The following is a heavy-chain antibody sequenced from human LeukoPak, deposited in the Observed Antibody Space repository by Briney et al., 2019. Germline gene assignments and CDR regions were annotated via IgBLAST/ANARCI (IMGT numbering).Heavy chain of an antibody. CDR1: GGSNSSYY. CDR2: IYYSGST. D-gene: IGHD3-9*01. CDR3: ARGNDILTGYFVDY. V-gene: IGHV4-59*01. Sequence: SETLSLTCTVSGGSNSSYYWSWIRQPPGKGLEWIGYIYYSGSTNYNPSLKSRVTISVDTSKNQFSLKLSSVTAADTAVYYCARGNDILTGYFVDYWGQGTLVTVSS. J-gene: IGHJ4*02.